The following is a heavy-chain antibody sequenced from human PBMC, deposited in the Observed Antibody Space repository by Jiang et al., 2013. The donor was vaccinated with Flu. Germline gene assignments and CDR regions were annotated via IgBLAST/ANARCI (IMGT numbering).Heavy chain of an antibody. V-gene: IGHV6-1*01. D-gene: IGHD5-12*01. J-gene: IGHJ4*02. Sequence: QTLSLTCAISGDSVSSNSAAWNWIRQSPSRGLEWLGRTYYRSKWYNDYAVSVKSRITINPDTSKNQFSLQLNSVTPEDTAVYYCARDHPDGYSGYDGPFYFDYWGQGTLVTVSS. CDR1: GDSVSSNSAA. CDR2: TYYRSKWYN. CDR3: ARDHPDGYSGYDGPFYFDY.